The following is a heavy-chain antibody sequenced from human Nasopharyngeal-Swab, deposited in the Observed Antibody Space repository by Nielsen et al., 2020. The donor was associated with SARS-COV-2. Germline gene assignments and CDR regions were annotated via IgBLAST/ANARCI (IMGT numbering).Heavy chain of an antibody. D-gene: IGHD3-22*01. CDR1: GGSISPYY. CDR2: IYYSGTT. V-gene: IGHV4-59*01. Sequence: SETLSLTCTVSGGSISPYYWGWIRQPPGKGLEWVGYIYYSGTTHYKSSLKSRVTISIDTSKNQFSLNLRSVTAADTAVYYCARGEDRYDSSGFLMWGQGTMVTVSS. CDR3: ARGEDRYDSSGFLM. J-gene: IGHJ3*01.